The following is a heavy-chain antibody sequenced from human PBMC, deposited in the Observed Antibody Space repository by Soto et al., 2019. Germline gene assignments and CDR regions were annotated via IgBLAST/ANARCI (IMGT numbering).Heavy chain of an antibody. V-gene: IGHV3-11*01. CDR2: ISSSGSTI. Sequence: GGSLRLSCAASGFTFSDYYMSWIRQAPGKGLEWVSYISSSGSTIYYADSVKVRCTISRDNAKNSLYLQMNSRRAEDTAVYYCSRAGGYYDSSGYIFDYWGQGTLVTVSS. J-gene: IGHJ4*02. CDR3: SRAGGYYDSSGYIFDY. D-gene: IGHD3-22*01. CDR1: GFTFSDYY.